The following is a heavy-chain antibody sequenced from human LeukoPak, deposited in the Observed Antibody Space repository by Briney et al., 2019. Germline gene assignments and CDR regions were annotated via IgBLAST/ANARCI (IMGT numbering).Heavy chain of an antibody. J-gene: IGHJ4*02. CDR1: GGSISSGDYY. V-gene: IGHV4-30-4*08. CDR2: IYYSGST. CDR3: ARARELQYYFDY. Sequence: SQTLSLTCTVSGGSISSGDYYWSWIRQPPGKGLEWIGYIYYSGSTYYNPPLKSRVTISVDTSKNQFSLKLSSVTAADTAVYYCARARELQYYFDYWGQGTLVTVSS. D-gene: IGHD1-7*01.